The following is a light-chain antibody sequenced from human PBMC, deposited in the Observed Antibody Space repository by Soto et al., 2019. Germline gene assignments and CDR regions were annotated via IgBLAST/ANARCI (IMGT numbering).Light chain of an antibody. Sequence: EIVMTQSPATLSVSPGERVTLSCRASQSVRSDLAWYQQKPGQAPRLLIYAASTRATGIPARFSGSGSGTEFTLAISSLQSEDFAVYYCQQYVNRPPTSTFGQGTKLEIK. V-gene: IGKV3D-15*01. CDR2: AAS. CDR3: QQYVNRPPTST. J-gene: IGKJ2*01. CDR1: QSVRSD.